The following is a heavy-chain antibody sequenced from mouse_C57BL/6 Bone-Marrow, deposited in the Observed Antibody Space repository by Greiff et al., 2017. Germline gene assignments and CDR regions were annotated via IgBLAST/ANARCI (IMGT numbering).Heavy chain of an antibody. CDR3: ARKEDGYYCAMDY. V-gene: IGHV1-53*01. J-gene: IGHJ4*01. D-gene: IGHD2-3*01. CDR1: GYTFTSYW. Sequence: VQLKQPGTELVKPGASVKLSCKASGYTFTSYWMHWVKQRPGQGLEWIGNINPSNGGTNYNEKFKSKATLTVDKSSSTAYMQLSSLTSEDSAVYYCARKEDGYYCAMDYWGQGTSVTVSS. CDR2: INPSNGGT.